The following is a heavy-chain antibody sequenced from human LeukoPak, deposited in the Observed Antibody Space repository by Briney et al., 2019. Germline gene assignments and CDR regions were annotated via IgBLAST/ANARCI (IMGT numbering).Heavy chain of an antibody. Sequence: ASVILSCKASGYTFTSYYMHWVRQAPGQGLEWMGIINPSGGSTSYAQKFQGRVTMTRDTSTSTVYMELSSLRSEDTAVYYYARERIAVAGLNDYWGQGTLVTVTS. D-gene: IGHD6-19*01. V-gene: IGHV1-46*01. CDR3: ARERIAVAGLNDY. CDR2: INPSGGST. J-gene: IGHJ4*02. CDR1: GYTFTSYY.